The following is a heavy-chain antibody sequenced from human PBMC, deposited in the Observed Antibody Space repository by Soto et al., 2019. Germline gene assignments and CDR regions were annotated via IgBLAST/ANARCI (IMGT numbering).Heavy chain of an antibody. J-gene: IGHJ4*02. V-gene: IGHV1-69*06. CDR3: ARDSKSEFGELLSWYFDY. D-gene: IGHD3-10*01. CDR1: GGTFSSYA. Sequence: VASVKVSCKASGGTFSSYAISWVRQAPGQGLEWMGGIIPIFGTANYAQKFQGRVTITADKSTSTAYMELSSLRSEDTAVYYCARDSKSEFGELLSWYFDYWGQGTLVTVSS. CDR2: IIPIFGTA.